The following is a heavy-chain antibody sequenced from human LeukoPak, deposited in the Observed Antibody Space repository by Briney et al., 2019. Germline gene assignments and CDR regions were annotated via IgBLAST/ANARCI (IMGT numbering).Heavy chain of an antibody. CDR2: INSDGSST. J-gene: IGHJ6*03. CDR1: GFTFSSYW. D-gene: IGHD3-3*01. V-gene: IGHV3-74*01. CDR3: ARVVVLRFLEWSYYDYYYYYMDV. Sequence: GGSLRLSCAAAGFTFSSYWMHWVRQAPGKGLVWVSRINSDGSSTSYADSVKGRFTISRDNAKNSLYLQMNSLRAEDTAVYYCARVVVLRFLEWSYYDYYYYYMDVWGKGTTVTVSS.